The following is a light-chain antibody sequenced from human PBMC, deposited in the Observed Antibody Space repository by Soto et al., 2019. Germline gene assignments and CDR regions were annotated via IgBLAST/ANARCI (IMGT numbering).Light chain of an antibody. CDR3: QQYGSSRT. CDR1: QSVSSSY. J-gene: IGKJ5*01. Sequence: ELVVSQSPGTLSLSPGERATLSCRASQSVSSSYLAWYQQKPGQAPRLLIYGASSRANGIPDRFSGSGSGTDFTLTISRLEPEGFAVYYCQQYGSSRTFGQGTRLEIK. CDR2: GAS. V-gene: IGKV3-20*01.